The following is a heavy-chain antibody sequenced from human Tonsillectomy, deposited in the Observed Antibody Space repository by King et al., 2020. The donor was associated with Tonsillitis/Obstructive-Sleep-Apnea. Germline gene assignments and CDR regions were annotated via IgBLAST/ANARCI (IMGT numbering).Heavy chain of an antibody. CDR1: GFTFSNYA. Sequence: VQLVESGGDLVQPGGSLRLSCAASGFTFSNYAMSWVRQAPGKGLAWVSAISGSGGGPYYANSVKGRFNISRDNSKNTLYLQMNSLRVEETAVYYCAKGGINWFDPWGQGTLVTVSS. J-gene: IGHJ5*02. D-gene: IGHD6-13*01. CDR3: AKGGINWFDP. V-gene: IGHV3-23*04. CDR2: ISGSGGGP.